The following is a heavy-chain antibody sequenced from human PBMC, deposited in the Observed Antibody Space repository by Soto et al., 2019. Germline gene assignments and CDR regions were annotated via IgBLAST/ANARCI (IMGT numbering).Heavy chain of an antibody. Sequence: GGSLRPSCAASGFTFSSYEMNWVRQAPGKGLEWVSYISSSGSTIYYADSVKGRFTISRDNAKNSLYLQMNSLRAEDTAVYYCARERSAVGSYYYGMDVWGQGTTVTVSS. D-gene: IGHD3-10*01. CDR2: ISSSGSTI. CDR1: GFTFSSYE. J-gene: IGHJ6*02. CDR3: ARERSAVGSYYYGMDV. V-gene: IGHV3-48*03.